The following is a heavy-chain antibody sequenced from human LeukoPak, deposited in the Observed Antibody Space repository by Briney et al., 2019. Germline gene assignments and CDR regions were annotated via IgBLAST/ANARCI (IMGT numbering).Heavy chain of an antibody. CDR2: IRSKAYGGTT. CDR3: TTVMRSDY. D-gene: IGHD3-16*01. J-gene: IGHJ4*02. CDR1: GFTFGDYA. V-gene: IGHV3-49*04. Sequence: PGGSLRLSCTASGFTFGDYAMSWVRQAPGKGLEWVGFIRSKAYGGTTECAASVKGRFTISRDDSKSIAYLQMNSLKTEDTAVYYCTTVMRSDYWGQGTLVTVSS.